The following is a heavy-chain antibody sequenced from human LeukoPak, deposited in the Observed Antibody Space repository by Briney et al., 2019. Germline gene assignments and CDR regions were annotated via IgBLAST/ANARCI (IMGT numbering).Heavy chain of an antibody. Sequence: GGSLRLSCAASRFTFSSYSMNWVRQAPGKGLEWVSSISSSGSYIYYADSVKGRFTISRDNAKNSLYLQMNSLRAEDTAVYYCARDTAAVLFDYWGQGTLVTVSS. CDR3: ARDTAAVLFDY. J-gene: IGHJ4*02. V-gene: IGHV3-21*01. CDR1: RFTFSSYS. CDR2: ISSSGSYI. D-gene: IGHD6-13*01.